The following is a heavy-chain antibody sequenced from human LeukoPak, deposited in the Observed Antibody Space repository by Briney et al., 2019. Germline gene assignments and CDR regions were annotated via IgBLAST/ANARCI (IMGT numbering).Heavy chain of an antibody. CDR1: GFTFDDHG. J-gene: IGHJ4*02. Sequence: GGSLRLSCAASGFTFDDHGMNWVRQAPGKGLEWVSGINWNGGSTFYADSVKGRFTISRDNAKNALYLQMNSLTAEDTALYHCARDRSYGSFDFWGRGTLVTVSS. D-gene: IGHD5-18*01. CDR3: ARDRSYGSFDF. CDR2: INWNGGST. V-gene: IGHV3-20*01.